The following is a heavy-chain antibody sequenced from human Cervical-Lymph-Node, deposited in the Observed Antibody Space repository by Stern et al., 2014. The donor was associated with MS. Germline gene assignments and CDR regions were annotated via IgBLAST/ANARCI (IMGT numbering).Heavy chain of an antibody. V-gene: IGHV3-33*01. CDR1: GFIFSYYG. CDR3: ARDKKGIHIDY. D-gene: IGHD3-10*01. J-gene: IGHJ4*02. Sequence: QVQLVESGGGVVQPGRSLRLSCAASGFIFSYYGMHWVRQAPGKGLEWVAVTRNDDTNRKYADSVKGRFTISRDNSKNTLYLEMSSLRAEDTAVYYCARDKKGIHIDYWGQGTLVTVSS. CDR2: TRNDDTNR.